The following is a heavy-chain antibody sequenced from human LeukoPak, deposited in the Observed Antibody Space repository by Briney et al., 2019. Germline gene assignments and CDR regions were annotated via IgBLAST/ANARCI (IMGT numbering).Heavy chain of an antibody. CDR3: AKTGYSGSAYGTWYFYY. D-gene: IGHD5-12*01. Sequence: GGSLRLSCAPSGFTFIVNGLHWVPGAPGKGLEGVAFIRNDGSNEHYADSVKGRFTISRDNSKNTLYLQRNRLRTEGTAVYYCAKTGYSGSAYGTWYFYYWGQGTLVAVSP. CDR1: GFTFIVNG. V-gene: IGHV3-30*02. CDR2: IRNDGSNE. J-gene: IGHJ4*02.